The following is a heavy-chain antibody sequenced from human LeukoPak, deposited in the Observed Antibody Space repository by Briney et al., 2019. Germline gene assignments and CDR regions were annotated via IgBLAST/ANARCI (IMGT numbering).Heavy chain of an antibody. CDR2: IIPIFGTA. J-gene: IGHJ6*02. V-gene: IGHV1-69*13. D-gene: IGHD6-13*01. Sequence: ASVKVSCKASGGTFSSYAISWVRQAPGQGLEWMGGIIPIFGTANYAQKFQGRVTITADESTSTAYMELSSLRSEDTAVYYCASESAAAGVGGPQDPDPYGMDVWGQGTTVTVSS. CDR3: ASESAAAGVGGPQDPDPYGMDV. CDR1: GGTFSSYA.